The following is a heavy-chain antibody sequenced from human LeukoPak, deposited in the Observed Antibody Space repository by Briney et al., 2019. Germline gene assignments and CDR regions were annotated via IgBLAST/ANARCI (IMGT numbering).Heavy chain of an antibody. CDR1: GGSFSGYY. V-gene: IGHV4-34*01. Sequence: KPSETLSLTCAVYGGSFSGYYWSWIRQPPGKGLEWTGEINHSGSTNYNPPLKSRVTISVDTSKNQFSLKLSSVTAADTAVYYGARRIAAAGTPGHSGMDVWGQGTTVTVSS. CDR2: INHSGST. CDR3: ARRIAAAGTPGHSGMDV. D-gene: IGHD6-13*01. J-gene: IGHJ6*02.